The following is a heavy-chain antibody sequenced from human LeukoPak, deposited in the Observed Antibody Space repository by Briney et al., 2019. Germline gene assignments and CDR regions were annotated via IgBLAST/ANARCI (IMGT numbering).Heavy chain of an antibody. CDR1: GLTFSSYG. J-gene: IGHJ4*02. CDR3: AREGYGGNPPHDY. V-gene: IGHV3-33*01. CDR2: IWHDGSNK. Sequence: PGGSLRLSCAASGLTFSSYGMHWVRQAPGKGLEWVAVIWHDGSNKYYADSVKGRFTISRDNSKNTLFLQMNSLRAEDTAVYYCAREGYGGNPPHDYWGQGTLVTVSS. D-gene: IGHD4-23*01.